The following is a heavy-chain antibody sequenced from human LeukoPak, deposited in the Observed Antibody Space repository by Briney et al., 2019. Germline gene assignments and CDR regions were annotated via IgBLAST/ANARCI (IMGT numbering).Heavy chain of an antibody. CDR2: IWYDGSNK. CDR3: AKDTTGGAFDI. Sequence: QPGGSLRLSCAASGFTFSSYGMHWVRQAPGKGREWVAVIWYDGSNKYYADSVKGRFTISRDNSKNALYLQMNSLRAEDTAVYYCAKDTTGGAFDIWGQGTMVTVSS. V-gene: IGHV3-33*06. D-gene: IGHD4-17*01. CDR1: GFTFSSYG. J-gene: IGHJ3*02.